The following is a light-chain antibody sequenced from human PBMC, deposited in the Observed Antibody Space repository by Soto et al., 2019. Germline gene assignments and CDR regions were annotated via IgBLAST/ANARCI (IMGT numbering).Light chain of an antibody. CDR2: AAS. Sequence: DIQMTQSPSSLSASIGDRVTITCRASQSISSYLNWYQQKPGKAPNLLIYAASSLQSGVPSRFSGSGSGTDFTLTISSLQPADFATYYCQQSYSTPPTFGQGTKVEIK. CDR3: QQSYSTPPT. V-gene: IGKV1-39*01. J-gene: IGKJ1*01. CDR1: QSISSY.